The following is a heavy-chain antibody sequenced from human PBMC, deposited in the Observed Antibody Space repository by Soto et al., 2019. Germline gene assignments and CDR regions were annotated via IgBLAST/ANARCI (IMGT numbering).Heavy chain of an antibody. V-gene: IGHV4-34*01. CDR2: MNHSGRT. Sequence: PSETLSLTCAVYAGSFSGYYCGWIRQPPRKVLEGIGEMNHSGRTNYPPSVKTGVTLSVDTSKNQFSLTLSSVTDADTAVYYCARGLTVLRYFDWLYYFDYWGQGTLVTVSS. CDR3: ARGLTVLRYFDWLYYFDY. CDR1: AGSFSGYY. D-gene: IGHD3-9*01. J-gene: IGHJ4*02.